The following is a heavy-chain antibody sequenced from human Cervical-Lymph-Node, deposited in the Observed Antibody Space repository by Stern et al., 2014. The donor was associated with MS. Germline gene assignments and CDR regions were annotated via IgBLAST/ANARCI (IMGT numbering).Heavy chain of an antibody. J-gene: IGHJ6*02. Sequence: QLVQSGAEVRKPGASVKVSCKTSGYTFTSYDINWVRQAPGQGLEWMGYINPNTSDTGYAQKFQGRVAITRKNSIGAAYMELSSLRSEDTAVYFCARGYGEYYYGMDVWGQGTTVTVPS. V-gene: IGHV1-8*01. CDR1: GYTFTSYD. CDR2: INPNTSDT. D-gene: IGHD4-17*01. CDR3: ARGYGEYYYGMDV.